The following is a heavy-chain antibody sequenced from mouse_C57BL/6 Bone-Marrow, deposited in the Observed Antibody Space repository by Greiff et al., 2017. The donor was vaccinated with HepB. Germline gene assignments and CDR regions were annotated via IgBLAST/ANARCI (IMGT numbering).Heavy chain of an antibody. V-gene: IGHV1-47*01. CDR1: GYTFTTYP. J-gene: IGHJ2*01. Sequence: VQLQQSGAELVKPGASVKMSCKASGYTFTTYPIEWMKQNHGKSLEWIGNFHPYNDDTKYNEKFKGKATLTVEKSSSTVYMELSRLTSDDSAFYYCTRRAGSLYYFDYWRPGTTLTVSS. CDR2: FHPYNDDT. CDR3: TRRAGSLYYFDY. D-gene: IGHD6-2*01.